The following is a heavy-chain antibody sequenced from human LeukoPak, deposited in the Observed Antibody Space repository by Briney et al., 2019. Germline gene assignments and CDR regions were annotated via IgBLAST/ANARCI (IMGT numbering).Heavy chain of an antibody. V-gene: IGHV3-64*01. J-gene: IGHJ4*02. Sequence: GSLILSCAASGFNLSSYSMHWVRQAPGKGLEYVSAISSYGGSTYYANSVKDRFTISRDNSKNTVYLQMGSLRTEDMAVYYCARISRSHDYDYWGQGTLVTVSS. CDR1: GFNLSSYS. CDR3: ARISRSHDYDY. CDR2: ISSYGGST. D-gene: IGHD6-6*01.